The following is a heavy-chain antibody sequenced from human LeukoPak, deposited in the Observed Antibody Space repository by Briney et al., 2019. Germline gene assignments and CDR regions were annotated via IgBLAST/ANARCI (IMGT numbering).Heavy chain of an antibody. CDR3: ARGEYQLLVYYMDV. Sequence: PSETLSLTCTVSGGSISSYYWSWIRQPAGKGLEWIGRIYTSGSTNYNPSLKSRVTMSVDTSKNQFSLKLSSVTAADTAVYYCARGEYQLLVYYMDVWGKGTTVTVSS. CDR1: GGSISSYY. D-gene: IGHD2-2*01. V-gene: IGHV4-4*07. J-gene: IGHJ6*03. CDR2: IYTSGST.